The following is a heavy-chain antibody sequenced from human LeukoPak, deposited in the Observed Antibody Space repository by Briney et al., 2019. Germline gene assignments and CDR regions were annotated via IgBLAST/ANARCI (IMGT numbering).Heavy chain of an antibody. V-gene: IGHV4-34*01. J-gene: IGHJ4*02. CDR2: INHSGST. D-gene: IGHD6-19*01. CDR1: GGSFSGYY. CDR3: ARERGWYFDY. Sequence: SETLSLTCAVYGGSFSGYYWSWIRQPPGKGLEWIGEINHSGSTNYNPSLKSRVTISVDTSKNQFSLKLSSVTAADTAVYYCARERGWYFDYWGQGTLVTVSS.